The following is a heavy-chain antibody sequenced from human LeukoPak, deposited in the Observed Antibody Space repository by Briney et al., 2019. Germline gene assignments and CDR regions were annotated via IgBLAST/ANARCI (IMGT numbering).Heavy chain of an antibody. CDR3: ARVAKYYYGSETYYFFEH. Sequence: PGRSLRLSCTAPGFTFGDYAMSWFRQAPGKGLEWVSYISSSGSTIYYADSVKGRFTISRDNAKNSLYLQMNSLRVEDTAVYYCARVAKYYYGSETYYFFEHWGQGTPVTASS. D-gene: IGHD3-10*01. V-gene: IGHV3-11*04. CDR1: GFTFGDYA. J-gene: IGHJ4*02. CDR2: ISSSGSTI.